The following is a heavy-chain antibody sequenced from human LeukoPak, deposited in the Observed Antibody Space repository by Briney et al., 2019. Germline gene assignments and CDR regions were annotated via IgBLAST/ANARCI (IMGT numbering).Heavy chain of an antibody. CDR2: MYYSGST. Sequence: PSETLSLTCTVSGGSISSSSYYWGWIRQPPGKGLEWIGSMYYSGSTYYNPSLKSRVTISVDTSKNQLSLKLGSVTAADTAVYYCARHSSGSGGAFQYWGQGTPVTVSS. D-gene: IGHD6-19*01. V-gene: IGHV4-39*01. J-gene: IGHJ4*02. CDR3: ARHSSGSGGAFQY. CDR1: GGSISSSSYY.